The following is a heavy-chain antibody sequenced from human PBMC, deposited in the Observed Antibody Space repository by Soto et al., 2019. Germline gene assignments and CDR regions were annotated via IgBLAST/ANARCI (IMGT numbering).Heavy chain of an antibody. V-gene: IGHV4-38-2*02. J-gene: IGHJ6*02. CDR1: GSSMSGFY. CDR2: IFHSGNS. CDR3: AREDDGMDV. Sequence: PSETLSLTCAVSGSSMSGFYWGWVRQPPGKGLEWIGSIFHSGNSYYNPSLKSRVILSVDTSKNQFSLNLTAAIAAGTAVYYCAREDDGMDVWGQGTPVTVSS.